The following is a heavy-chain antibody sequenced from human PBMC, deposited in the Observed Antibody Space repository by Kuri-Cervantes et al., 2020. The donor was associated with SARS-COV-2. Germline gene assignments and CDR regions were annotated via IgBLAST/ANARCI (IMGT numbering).Heavy chain of an antibody. CDR2: ISYDGSNK. CDR3: ARGQENSGSIRSMGIGAFDI. D-gene: IGHD1-26*01. CDR1: GFTFSSYA. V-gene: IGHV3-30-3*01. J-gene: IGHJ3*02. Sequence: LSLTCAASGFTFSSYAMHWVRQAPGKGLEWVAVISYDGSNKYYADSVKGRFTISRDNSKNTLYLQMNSLRAEDTAVYYCARGQENSGSIRSMGIGAFDIWGQGTMVTVSS.